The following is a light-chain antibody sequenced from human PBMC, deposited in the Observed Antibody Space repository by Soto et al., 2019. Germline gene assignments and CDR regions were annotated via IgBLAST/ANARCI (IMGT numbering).Light chain of an antibody. CDR3: AAWDDSLNGWV. CDR1: TSNIGSNT. Sequence: QSVLTQPPSASGTPGQRVTISCSGSTSNIGSNTVNWYQQVPGTAPTLLIYSNNQRPSGVPDRFSGSKSGTSASLAISGLQSEDEADYYCAAWDDSLNGWVFGGGTKLTVL. V-gene: IGLV1-44*01. CDR2: SNN. J-gene: IGLJ3*02.